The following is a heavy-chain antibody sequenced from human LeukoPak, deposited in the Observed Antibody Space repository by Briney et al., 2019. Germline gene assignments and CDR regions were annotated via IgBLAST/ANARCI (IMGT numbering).Heavy chain of an antibody. V-gene: IGHV3-7*01. CDR2: IKQDGSES. J-gene: IGHJ4*02. CDR1: GFTFNSYW. Sequence: GGSLRLSCAASGFTFNSYWMSWVRQAPGKGLEWVANIKQDGSESYYVDSVKGRFTISRDNAKNSLYLQMNSLRAEDTAVYYCARDVRAETAVLSLNFDYWGQGTLVTVSS. CDR3: ARDVRAETAVLSLNFDY. D-gene: IGHD3-10*02.